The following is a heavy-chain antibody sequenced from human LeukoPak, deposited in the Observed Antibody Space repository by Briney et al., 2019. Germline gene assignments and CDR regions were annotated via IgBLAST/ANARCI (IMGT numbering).Heavy chain of an antibody. CDR1: GYTFTSYG. V-gene: IGHV1-8*02. Sequence: ASVKVSCKASGYTFTSYGISWVRQATGQGLEWMGWMNPNSGNTGYAQKFQGRVTMTRNTSISTAYMELSSLRSEDTAVYYCARRGDIVVVLTYYYGMDVWGQGTTVTVSS. D-gene: IGHD2-2*01. J-gene: IGHJ6*02. CDR2: MNPNSGNT. CDR3: ARRGDIVVVLTYYYGMDV.